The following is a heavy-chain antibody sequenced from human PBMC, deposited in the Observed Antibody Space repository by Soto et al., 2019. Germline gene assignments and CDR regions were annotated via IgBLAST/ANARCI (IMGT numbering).Heavy chain of an antibody. CDR1: GYSFTSYW. Sequence: GESLKISCKGSGYSFTSYWIGWVRQMPGKGLEWMGRIDPSDSYTNYSPSFQGHVTISADKSISTAYLQWSSLKASDTAMYYCARNSYGRYYYYGMDVWGQGTTVTVSS. D-gene: IGHD5-18*01. V-gene: IGHV5-10-1*01. CDR2: IDPSDSYT. CDR3: ARNSYGRYYYYGMDV. J-gene: IGHJ6*02.